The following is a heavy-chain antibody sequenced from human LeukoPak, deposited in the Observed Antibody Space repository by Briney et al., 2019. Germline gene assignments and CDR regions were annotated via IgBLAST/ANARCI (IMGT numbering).Heavy chain of an antibody. CDR2: INSDGSST. V-gene: IGHV3-74*01. Sequence: PGGSLRLSCAASGFTFSSYWMHWVRQAPGKGLVWVSRINSDGSSTSYADAVKGRFTISRDNAKNTLYLQINSLGAEDTAVYYCARDSYDSSGYYYPYWAQETLVTFSS. CDR3: ARDSYDSSGYYYPY. J-gene: IGHJ4*02. CDR1: GFTFSSYW. D-gene: IGHD3-22*01.